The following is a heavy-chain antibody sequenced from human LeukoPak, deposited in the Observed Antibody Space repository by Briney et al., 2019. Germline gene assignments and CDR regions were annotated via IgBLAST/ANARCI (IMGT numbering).Heavy chain of an antibody. CDR2: IYYSGST. D-gene: IGHD3-22*01. Sequence: SQTLSLTCTVSGGSISSGGYYWSWIRQHPGKGLEWIGYIYYSGSTYYNPSLKSRVTISVDTSKNQFSLKLSSVTAADTAVYYCARAEKYYDSSGYYGVRSSAFDIWGQGTMVTVSS. CDR1: GGSISSGGYY. CDR3: ARAEKYYDSSGYYGVRSSAFDI. J-gene: IGHJ3*02. V-gene: IGHV4-31*03.